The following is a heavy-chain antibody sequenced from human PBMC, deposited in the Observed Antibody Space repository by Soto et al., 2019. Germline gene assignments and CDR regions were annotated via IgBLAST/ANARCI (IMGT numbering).Heavy chain of an antibody. CDR3: ASHPPVGAAGTYYYYGMDV. V-gene: IGHV1-8*01. Sequence: ASVKVSRKVSGYSFTTYDSNWVRQAPGQGLEWMGWMNPNSGNTDYAQRFQGRVTMTRDTSINTAYMELSSLRSEDTAVYYCASHPPVGAAGTYYYYGMDVWGQGTTVTVSS. CDR2: MNPNSGNT. J-gene: IGHJ6*02. CDR1: GYSFTTYD. D-gene: IGHD6-13*01.